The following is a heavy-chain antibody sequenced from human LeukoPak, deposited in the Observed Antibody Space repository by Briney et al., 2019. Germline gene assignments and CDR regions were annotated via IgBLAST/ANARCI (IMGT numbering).Heavy chain of an antibody. V-gene: IGHV3-21*01. D-gene: IGHD3-3*01. CDR1: GFTFSSYS. CDR2: ISSSSSYI. J-gene: IGHJ4*02. Sequence: GGSLRLSCAASGFTFSSYSMNWVRQAPGKGLEWVSSISSSSSYIYYADSVKGRFAISRDNAKNSLYLQMNSLRAEDTAVYYCARGYGGFLEWLYWGQGTLVTVSS. CDR3: ARGYGGFLEWLY.